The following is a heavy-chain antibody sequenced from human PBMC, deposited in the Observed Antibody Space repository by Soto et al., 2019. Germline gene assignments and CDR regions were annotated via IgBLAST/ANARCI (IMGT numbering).Heavy chain of an antibody. V-gene: IGHV1-18*01. J-gene: IGHJ4*02. D-gene: IGHD3-9*01. CDR2: INAGNGNT. CDR1: GYTFTGYA. CDR3: ARGGVLRYFDWFEGGYYFYY. Sequence: ASVKVSCKASGYTFTGYAILWVRQAPGQRLEWMGWINAGNGNTNYAQKLQGRVTMTTDTSTSTAYMELRSLRSDDTAVYYCARGGVLRYFDWFEGGYYFYYWGQGTLVTVSS.